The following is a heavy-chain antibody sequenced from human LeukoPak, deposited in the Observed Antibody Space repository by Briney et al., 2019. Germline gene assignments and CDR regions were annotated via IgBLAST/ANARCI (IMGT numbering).Heavy chain of an antibody. V-gene: IGHV1-8*01. D-gene: IGHD3-10*01. J-gene: IGHJ5*02. CDR2: MNPNNGNT. CDR3: VRDGEGVAISVNYWFDP. CDR1: GFTFTGYD. Sequence: ASVKVSCKASGFTFTGYDINWVRQASGQGLEWMGWMNPNNGNTGYAQKFQGRVTMTRDTSISTAYMELRGLRSEDTAVYYCVRDGEGVAISVNYWFDPWGQGTLVTVSS.